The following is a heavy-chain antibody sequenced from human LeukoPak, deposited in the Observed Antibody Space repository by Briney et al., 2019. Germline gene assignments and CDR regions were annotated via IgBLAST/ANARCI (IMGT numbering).Heavy chain of an antibody. Sequence: GGSLRLSCAASGFTFSNAWMNWVRQAPGKGLEWVGRIKSKTDGGTTDYAAPVKGRFTISRDDSKNTLYLQMYSLKTEDTAVYYCTTDQGPLVDPFDYWGQGTLVTVSS. CDR1: GFTFSNAW. D-gene: IGHD5-12*01. J-gene: IGHJ4*02. CDR3: TTDQGPLVDPFDY. V-gene: IGHV3-15*07. CDR2: IKSKTDGGTT.